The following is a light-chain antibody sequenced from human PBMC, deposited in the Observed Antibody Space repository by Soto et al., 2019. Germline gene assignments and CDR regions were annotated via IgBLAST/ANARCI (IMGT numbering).Light chain of an antibody. J-gene: IGKJ5*01. CDR2: WGS. Sequence: DIVMTQSPLSLPVTPGEPASISCRSSQSLLHSTGNNHLDWYLQKPGQPPQLLIYWGSNRASGVPERFSGSGSGTDFTLKISRVEADDVGVYYGMQGRQLPASFGQGTRLDIK. V-gene: IGKV2-28*01. CDR1: QSLLHSTGNNH. CDR3: MQGRQLPAS.